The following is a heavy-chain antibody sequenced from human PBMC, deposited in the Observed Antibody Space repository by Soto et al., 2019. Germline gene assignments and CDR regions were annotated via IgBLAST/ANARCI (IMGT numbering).Heavy chain of an antibody. Sequence: EVQLVESGGGLVKPGGSMRLSCAASGVTFSSFSFNWVRQAPGKGLEWVSCILSSSGSIYYADSVKGRFTISRDNAKNSLYLQMNSLKDEDTAVYYCARDSGDQLVRRGFYYYYMDVWGKGTTVTVSS. CDR1: GVTFSSFS. J-gene: IGHJ6*03. CDR3: ARDSGDQLVRRGFYYYYMDV. V-gene: IGHV3-21*01. D-gene: IGHD6-6*01. CDR2: ILSSSGSI.